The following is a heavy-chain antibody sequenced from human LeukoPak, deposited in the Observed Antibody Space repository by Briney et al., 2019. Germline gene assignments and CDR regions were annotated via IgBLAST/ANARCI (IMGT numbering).Heavy chain of an antibody. CDR2: INNDGSST. CDR1: GFTFRSYW. D-gene: IGHD2-2*01. J-gene: IGHJ4*02. Sequence: GGSLRLSCAASGFTFRSYWMHWVRQAPGKGLVWVSHINNDGSSTNYADSVKGRFTISRDNAKNTLYLQMNSLRAEDTAIYYCATSRTFDYWGQGTLVTVSS. CDR3: ATSRTFDY. V-gene: IGHV3-74*01.